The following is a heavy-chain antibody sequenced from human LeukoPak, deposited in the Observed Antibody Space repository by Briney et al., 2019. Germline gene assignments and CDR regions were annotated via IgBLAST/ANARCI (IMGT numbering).Heavy chain of an antibody. V-gene: IGHV4-59*01. J-gene: IGHJ5*02. CDR1: GGSISSFY. D-gene: IGHD6-6*01. CDR2: ISYSGST. Sequence: PSETLSLTCTVSGGSISSFYWSWVRQPPGKGLEWIAYISYSGSTNYNPSLKSRVTISIDTSKNQFSLKLSSVTAADTAVYYCARHYYSSSGWFDPWGQGTLVTVSS. CDR3: ARHYYSSSGWFDP.